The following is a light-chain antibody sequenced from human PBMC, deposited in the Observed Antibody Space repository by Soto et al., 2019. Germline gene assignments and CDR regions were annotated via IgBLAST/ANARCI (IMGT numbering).Light chain of an antibody. Sequence: DIQMTQSPSTLSASVGDRVTNTCRASQTINSRFAWYQQRPGKHPRLLIYKASTLESGVPSRFSGSGSGTEFTLTISTLQPDDFATYSCQQYDSIPYTFGQGTKLDIK. V-gene: IGKV1-5*03. CDR2: KAS. CDR3: QQYDSIPYT. J-gene: IGKJ2*01. CDR1: QTINSR.